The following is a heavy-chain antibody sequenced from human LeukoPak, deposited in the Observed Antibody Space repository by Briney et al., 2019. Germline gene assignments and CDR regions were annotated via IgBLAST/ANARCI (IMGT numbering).Heavy chain of an antibody. CDR1: GFTFSSYG. CDR3: AKDACGGSTSCHLFDY. D-gene: IGHD2-2*01. CDR2: ISYDGSNK. J-gene: IGHJ4*02. V-gene: IGHV3-30*18. Sequence: GGSLRLSCAASGFTFSSYGMHWVRQAPGKGLEGVAVISYDGSNKYYADSVKGRFTISRDNSKNTLYLQMNSLRAEDTAVYYCAKDACGGSTSCHLFDYWGQGTLVTVSS.